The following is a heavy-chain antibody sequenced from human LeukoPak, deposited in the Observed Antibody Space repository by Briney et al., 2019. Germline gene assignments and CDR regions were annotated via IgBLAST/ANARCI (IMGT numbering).Heavy chain of an antibody. Sequence: SETLSLTCTVSGGSISSYYWSWIRQPGGKGLEWIGRIYTSGSTNYNPSLKSRVTMSVDTSKNQFSLKLSPVTAADTAVYYCAREYSSGWYARWFDPWGQGTLVTVSS. CDR3: AREYSSGWYARWFDP. D-gene: IGHD6-19*01. V-gene: IGHV4-4*07. CDR2: IYTSGST. J-gene: IGHJ5*02. CDR1: GGSISSYY.